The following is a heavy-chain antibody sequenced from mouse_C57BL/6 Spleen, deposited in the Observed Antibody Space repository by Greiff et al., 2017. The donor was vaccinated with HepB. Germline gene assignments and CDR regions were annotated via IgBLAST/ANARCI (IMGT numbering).Heavy chain of an antibody. D-gene: IGHD2-1*01. Sequence: QVQLQQPGAELVRPGSSVKLSCKASGYTFTSYWMDWVKQRPGQGLEWIGNIYPSDSETHYNQKFKDKATLTVDKSSSTAYMQLSSLTSEDSAVYYCARGDLRWDYWGQGTTLTVSS. CDR3: ARGDLRWDY. CDR1: GYTFTSYW. CDR2: IYPSDSET. V-gene: IGHV1-61*01. J-gene: IGHJ2*01.